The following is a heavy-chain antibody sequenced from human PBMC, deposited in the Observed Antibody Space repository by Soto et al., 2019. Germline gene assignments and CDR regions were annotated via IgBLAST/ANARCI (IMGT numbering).Heavy chain of an antibody. J-gene: IGHJ6*02. CDR2: ISWGGGST. Sequence: EVQLVESGGVVVQPGGSLRLSCAASGFTFDDYTMHWVRHAPGKGLEWVSLISWGGGSTYYADSVKGRFTSPRADSKNSLYLQMNSLRAADTALYYCAKDNGDYAYGMDVWGQETTLTVSS. CDR1: GFTFDDYT. V-gene: IGHV3-43*01. CDR3: AKDNGDYAYGMDV. D-gene: IGHD4-17*01.